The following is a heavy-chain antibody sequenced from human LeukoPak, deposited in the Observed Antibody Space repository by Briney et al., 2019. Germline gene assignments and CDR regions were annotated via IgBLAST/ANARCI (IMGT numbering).Heavy chain of an antibody. J-gene: IGHJ4*02. Sequence: SVKVSCKASGGTFSSYAISWVRQAPGQGLEWMGGIIPIFGTANYAQKFQGRVTITADESTSTAYMELSSLRSEDTAVYYCARVFGLTGYPFDYWGQGTLVTVSS. D-gene: IGHD3-9*01. CDR1: GGTFSSYA. V-gene: IGHV1-69*13. CDR2: IIPIFGTA. CDR3: ARVFGLTGYPFDY.